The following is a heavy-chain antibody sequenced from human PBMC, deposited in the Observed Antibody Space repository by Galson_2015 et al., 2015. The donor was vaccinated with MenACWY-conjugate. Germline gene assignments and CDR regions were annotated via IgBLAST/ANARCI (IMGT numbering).Heavy chain of an antibody. V-gene: IGHV3-21*01. CDR1: GFTFSSYS. J-gene: IGHJ4*02. Sequence: SLRLSCAASGFTFSSYSMNWVRQAPGKGLEWVSSISSSSGYIYYADSVKGRFTISRDNAKNSLYLQMNSLRAEDTAVYYCAKTFYSAGYSSSWYSFFDYWGQGTLVTVSS. CDR2: ISSSSGYI. D-gene: IGHD6-13*01. CDR3: AKTFYSAGYSSSWYSFFDY.